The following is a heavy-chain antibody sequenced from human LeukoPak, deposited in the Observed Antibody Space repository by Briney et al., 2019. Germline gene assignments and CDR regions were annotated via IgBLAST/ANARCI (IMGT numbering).Heavy chain of an antibody. CDR2: IYYSGST. V-gene: IGHV4-39*01. CDR3: ARSGSYSQYFPH. Sequence: SETLSLTCTVSGGSISSSSYYWGWIRQPPGKGLEWIGSIYYSGSTYYNPSLKSRVTISVDTSKNQFSLKLSSVTAADTAVYYCARSGSYSQYFPHWGQGTLVTVSS. J-gene: IGHJ1*01. D-gene: IGHD1-26*01. CDR1: GGSISSSSYY.